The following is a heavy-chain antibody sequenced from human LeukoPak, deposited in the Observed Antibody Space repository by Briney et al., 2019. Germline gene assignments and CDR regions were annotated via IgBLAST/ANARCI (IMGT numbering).Heavy chain of an antibody. D-gene: IGHD1-26*01. CDR2: INPNSGNT. J-gene: IGHJ4*02. CDR3: ARAYSGSYNAGGY. V-gene: IGHV1-8*01. Sequence: ASVTVSRKASGYTFTSYDINWLRQATGQGLEWMGWINPNSGNTGYAQKFQGRVTMTRNTSISTAYMELSSLRSEDTAVYYFARAYSGSYNAGGYWGQGTLVTVSS. CDR1: GYTFTSYD.